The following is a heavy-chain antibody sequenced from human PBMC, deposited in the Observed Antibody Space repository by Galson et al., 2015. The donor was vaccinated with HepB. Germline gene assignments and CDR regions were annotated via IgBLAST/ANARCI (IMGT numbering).Heavy chain of an antibody. CDR2: IKYDGSEK. CDR3: ARGWDIEVTANFDY. V-gene: IGHV3-7*03. Sequence: SLRLSCAVSGFTYSNYWMSWVRQAPGRGLEWVANIKYDGSEKYYVRSVEGRFTVSRDNAQNSLYLHMSSLRAEDTAVYYCARGWDIEVTANFDYWGQGALVTDSS. J-gene: IGHJ4*02. D-gene: IGHD2-21*02. CDR1: GFTYSNYW.